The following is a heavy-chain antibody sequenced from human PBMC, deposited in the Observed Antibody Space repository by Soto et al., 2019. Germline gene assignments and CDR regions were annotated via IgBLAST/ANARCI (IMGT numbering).Heavy chain of an antibody. V-gene: IGHV4-34*01. D-gene: IGHD2-2*01. CDR3: ARGGPALVVPAANNWFDP. Sequence: SETLSLTCAVYGGSFSGYYWSWIRQPPGKGLEWIGEINHSGSTNYNPSLKSRVTISVDTSKNQFSLKLSSVTAADTAVYYCARGGPALVVPAANNWFDPWGQGTLVTVSS. CDR1: GGSFSGYY. CDR2: INHSGST. J-gene: IGHJ5*02.